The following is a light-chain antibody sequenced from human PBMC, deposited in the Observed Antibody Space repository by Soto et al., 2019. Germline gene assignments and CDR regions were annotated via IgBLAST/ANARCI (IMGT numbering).Light chain of an antibody. Sequence: DIQMTHSPSSLSASVAGKVTITCRASQSILRSLNWYEQKPGKAPKLLIHGTSTLHSGVPSRFSGSGSGTDFTLTITTLQPEDFATYYCQQTYTTPSSFGRGTKLETK. V-gene: IGKV1-39*01. CDR1: QSILRS. CDR3: QQTYTTPSS. J-gene: IGKJ2*04. CDR2: GTS.